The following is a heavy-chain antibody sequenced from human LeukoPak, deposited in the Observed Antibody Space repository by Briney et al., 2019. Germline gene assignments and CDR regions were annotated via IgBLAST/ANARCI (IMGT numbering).Heavy chain of an antibody. CDR3: ARRSRSDSTPRYGMDV. Sequence: GESLKISCKGSGYSFTSYWSGWVRQMPGKGLEWMGIIYPGDSDTRYSPSFQGQVTISADKSISTAYLQWSSLKASDTAMYYCARRSRSDSTPRYGMDVWGQGTTVTVSS. D-gene: IGHD2-21*01. V-gene: IGHV5-51*01. J-gene: IGHJ6*02. CDR1: GYSFTSYW. CDR2: IYPGDSDT.